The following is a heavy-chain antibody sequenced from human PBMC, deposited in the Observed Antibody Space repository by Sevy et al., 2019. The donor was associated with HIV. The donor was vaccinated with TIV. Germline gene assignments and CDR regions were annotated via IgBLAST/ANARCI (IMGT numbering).Heavy chain of an antibody. CDR3: AKHGGLAYNDY. CDR2: ITGSGDTT. D-gene: IGHD3-16*01. Sequence: GGSLRLSCAASGFTFSSYAMSWVRQAPGKGLVWVSAITGSGDTTYYADSVKGRFTISRDNSKNTLYLQMNSLRTEDTAVFYCAKHGGLAYNDYWGQGTLVTVS. V-gene: IGHV3-23*01. J-gene: IGHJ4*02. CDR1: GFTFSSYA.